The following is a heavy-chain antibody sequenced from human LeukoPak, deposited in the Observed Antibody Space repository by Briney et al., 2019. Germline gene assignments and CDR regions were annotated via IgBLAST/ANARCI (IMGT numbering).Heavy chain of an antibody. Sequence: VASVKVSCKASGGTFSSYAISWVRQAPGQGLEWMGGIIPIFGTANYAQKFQGRVTITADESTSTAYMELSSLRSEDTAVYYCAAGGVVVRSFYYYYMDVWGKGTTFTISS. CDR3: AAGGVVVRSFYYYYMDV. CDR1: GGTFSSYA. D-gene: IGHD3-16*01. CDR2: IIPIFGTA. V-gene: IGHV1-69*13. J-gene: IGHJ6*03.